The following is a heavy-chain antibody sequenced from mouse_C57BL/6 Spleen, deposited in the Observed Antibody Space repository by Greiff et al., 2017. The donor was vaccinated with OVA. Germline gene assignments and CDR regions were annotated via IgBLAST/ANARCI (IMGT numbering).Heavy chain of an antibody. CDR2: IDPANGNT. CDR1: GFNIKNTY. D-gene: IGHD1-1*01. Sequence: VQLQQSVAELVRPGASVKLSCTASGFNIKNTYMHWVKQRPEQGLEWIGRIDPANGNTKYAPKFQGKATITADTSSNTAYLQLSSLTSEDTAIYYCARNSFTTVVADWYFDVWGTGTTVTVSS. V-gene: IGHV14-3*01. J-gene: IGHJ1*03. CDR3: ARNSFTTVVADWYFDV.